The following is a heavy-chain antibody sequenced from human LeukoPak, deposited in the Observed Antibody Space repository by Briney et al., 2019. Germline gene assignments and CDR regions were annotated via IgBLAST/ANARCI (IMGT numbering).Heavy chain of an antibody. V-gene: IGHV3-21*01. CDR3: ARDLEGAVGAT. Sequence: PSETLSLTCTVSGGSISSSSYYWGWIRQAPGKGLEWVSFISSSSSYIYYADSVKGRFTISRDNAKNSLYLQMNSLRAEDTAVYYCARDLEGAVGATWGQGTLVTVSS. J-gene: IGHJ4*02. CDR2: ISSSSSYI. D-gene: IGHD1-26*01. CDR1: GGSISSSS.